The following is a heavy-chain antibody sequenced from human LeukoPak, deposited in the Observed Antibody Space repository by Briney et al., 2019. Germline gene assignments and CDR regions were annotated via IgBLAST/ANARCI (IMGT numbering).Heavy chain of an antibody. V-gene: IGHV4-34*01. CDR1: GGSFSGYY. Sequence: SETLSLTCAVYGGSFSGYYWSWIRQPPGKGLEWMGEINHSGSTNYNPSLKSRVTISVDTSKNQFSLKLSSVTAADTAVYYCARREYCSSTSCYIGDAFDIWGQGTMVTVSS. D-gene: IGHD2-2*02. J-gene: IGHJ3*02. CDR3: ARREYCSSTSCYIGDAFDI. CDR2: INHSGST.